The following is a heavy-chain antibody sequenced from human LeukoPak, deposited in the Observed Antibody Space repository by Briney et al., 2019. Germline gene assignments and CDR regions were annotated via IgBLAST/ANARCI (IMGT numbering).Heavy chain of an antibody. CDR2: INTNTGNP. D-gene: IGHD6-19*01. V-gene: IGHV7-4-1*02. J-gene: IGHJ5*02. CDR1: GYTFTSYA. CDR3: ARVYSSGWYGEGNWFDP. Sequence: ASVKVSCKASGYTFTSYAMNWVRQAPGQGLEWMGWINTNTGNPTYAQGFTGRFVFSLDTSVSTAYLQISSLKAEDTAVYYCARVYSSGWYGEGNWFDPWGQGTLVTVSS.